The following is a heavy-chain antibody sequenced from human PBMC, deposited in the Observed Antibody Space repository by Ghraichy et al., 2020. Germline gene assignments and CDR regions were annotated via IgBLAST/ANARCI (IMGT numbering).Heavy chain of an antibody. V-gene: IGHV4-59*01. CDR3: ARDRGANDFWSGYYTWYFDL. CDR2: IYYSGSS. CDR1: GGSISSYY. D-gene: IGHD3-3*01. Sequence: SETLSLTCTVSGGSISSYYWSWIRQPPGKGLEWIGYIYYSGSSNYNPSLKSRVTISVDTSKNQFSLKLRSVTAADTAVYYCARDRGANDFWSGYYTWYFDLWGRGTLVTVSS. J-gene: IGHJ2*01.